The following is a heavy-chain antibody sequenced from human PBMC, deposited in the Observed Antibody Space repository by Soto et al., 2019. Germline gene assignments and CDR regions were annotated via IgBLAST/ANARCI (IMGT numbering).Heavy chain of an antibody. D-gene: IGHD2-8*02. CDR2: ISGYNGDT. CDR3: AGDGDCTGGDCYAS. V-gene: IGHV1-18*01. CDR1: GYTFTNFG. Sequence: QVQLLQSGAEVKKPGASVKVSCKDTGYTFTNFGISWVRQAPGQGLEWMGWISGYNGDTIYAQNLPGRVIMTTDTRTTTAYMELRSLRSDDTAVYYCAGDGDCTGGDCYASWGQGTRFTGSS. J-gene: IGHJ5*01.